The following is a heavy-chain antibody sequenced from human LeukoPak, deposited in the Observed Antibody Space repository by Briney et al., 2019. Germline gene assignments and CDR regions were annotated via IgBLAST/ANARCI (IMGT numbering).Heavy chain of an antibody. CDR1: GFTFSSSS. V-gene: IGHV3-21*06. D-gene: IGHD2-15*01. Sequence: PGGSLRLSCAASGFTFSSSSMNWVRQAPGKGLEFVSSISPSSSYIYYADSVKGRFTISRGDAKNSLFLQMNSLRAEDTAVYYCAREGGYCSGGSCRFFDYWGQGTLVTVSS. CDR3: AREGGYCSGGSCRFFDY. J-gene: IGHJ4*02. CDR2: ISPSSSYI.